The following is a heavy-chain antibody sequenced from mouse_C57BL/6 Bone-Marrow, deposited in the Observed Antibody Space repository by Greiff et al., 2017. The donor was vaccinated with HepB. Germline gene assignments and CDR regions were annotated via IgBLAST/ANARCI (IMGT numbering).Heavy chain of an antibody. CDR2: ISNGGGST. J-gene: IGHJ1*03. D-gene: IGHD2-3*01. CDR3: ARLALYEGPCYWYFDV. V-gene: IGHV5-12*01. CDR1: GFTFSDYY. Sequence: DVKLVESGGGLVQPGGSLKLSCAASGFTFSDYYMYWVRQTPEKRLEWVAYISNGGGSTYYPDTVKGRFTISRDNAKNTLYLQMSRLKSEDTAMYYCARLALYEGPCYWYFDVWGTGTTVTVSS.